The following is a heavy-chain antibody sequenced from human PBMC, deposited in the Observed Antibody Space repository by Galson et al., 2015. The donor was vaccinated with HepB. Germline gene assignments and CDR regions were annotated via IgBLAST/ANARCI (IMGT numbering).Heavy chain of an antibody. V-gene: IGHV1-3*01. CDR3: ASAGYYYGSGSYYKGLDY. J-gene: IGHJ4*02. CDR1: GYTYTSYA. D-gene: IGHD3-10*01. Sequence: SVKVSCKASGYTYTSYAMHWVRQAPGQRLEWMGWINAGNGNTKYSQKFQGRVTITRDTSASTAYMELSSLRSEDTAVYYCASAGYYYGSGSYYKGLDYWGQGTLVTVSS. CDR2: INAGNGNT.